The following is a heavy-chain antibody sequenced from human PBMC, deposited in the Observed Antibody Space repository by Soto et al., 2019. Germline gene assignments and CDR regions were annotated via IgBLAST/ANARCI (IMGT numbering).Heavy chain of an antibody. V-gene: IGHV3-21*01. CDR1: GFTFSSYS. CDR3: ARXGCSSTSCQPPYYGMDV. Sequence: GGSLRLSCAASGFTFSSYSMNWVRQAPGKGLEWVSSISSSSSYIYYADSVKGRFTISRDNAKNSLYLQMNSLRAEDTAVYYCARXGCSSTSCQPPYYGMDVWGQGTTVTVSS. CDR2: ISSSSSYI. D-gene: IGHD2-2*01. J-gene: IGHJ6*02.